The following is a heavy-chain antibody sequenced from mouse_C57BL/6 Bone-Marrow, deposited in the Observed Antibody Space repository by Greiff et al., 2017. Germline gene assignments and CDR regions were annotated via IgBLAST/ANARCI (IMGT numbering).Heavy chain of an antibody. CDR2: IYPGNSDT. CDR3: TRGVRPLFDY. V-gene: IGHV1-5*01. Sequence: VQLQQSGTVLARPGASVKMSCKTSGYTFTSYWMHWVKQRPEQGLEWIGTIYPGNSDTNYNQKIKGKATMTEVTAASTAYMEISSMTHEDSAAHYCTRGVRPLFDYWGQGTTLTVSS. CDR1: GYTFTSYW. D-gene: IGHD1-2*01. J-gene: IGHJ2*01.